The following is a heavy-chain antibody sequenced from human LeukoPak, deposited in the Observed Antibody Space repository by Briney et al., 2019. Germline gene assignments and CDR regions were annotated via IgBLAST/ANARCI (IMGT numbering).Heavy chain of an antibody. D-gene: IGHD6-6*01. Sequence: GRSPRLSCAASGFTFDDYAMHWVRQAPGKGLEWVSGISWNSGSIGYADSVKGRFTISRDNAKNSLYLQMNSLRAEDTALYYCAKSSNFDYWGQGTLVTVSS. CDR1: GFTFDDYA. J-gene: IGHJ4*02. V-gene: IGHV3-9*01. CDR3: AKSSNFDY. CDR2: ISWNSGSI.